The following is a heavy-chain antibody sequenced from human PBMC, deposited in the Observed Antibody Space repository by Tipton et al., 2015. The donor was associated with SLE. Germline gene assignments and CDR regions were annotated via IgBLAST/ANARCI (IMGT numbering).Heavy chain of an antibody. CDR1: GYPITSGYF. D-gene: IGHD1-26*01. CDR3: ARDAPGGGLDY. CDR2: IYYSGST. Sequence: TLSLTCAVSGYPITSGYFWGWVRQPPGKGLEWIGYIYYSGSTNYKPPLKSRVTISVEKSKNQFSLKLNSVTAADTAVYYCARDAPGGGLDYWGQGTLVTVSS. J-gene: IGHJ4*02. V-gene: IGHV4-28*03.